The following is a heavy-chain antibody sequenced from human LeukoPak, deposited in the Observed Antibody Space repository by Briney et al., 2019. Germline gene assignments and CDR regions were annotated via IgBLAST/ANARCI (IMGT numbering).Heavy chain of an antibody. V-gene: IGHV1-69*04. CDR2: IIPILGIA. D-gene: IGHD6-13*01. CDR3: ARGTGSIDAFDI. CDR1: GGTFSSYA. Sequence: SVKVSCKASGGTFSSYAISWVRQAPGQGLEWMGRIIPILGIANYAQKFQGRVTITADKSTSTAYMELSSLRSEDTAVYYCARGTGSIDAFDIWGQGTMVTVSS. J-gene: IGHJ3*02.